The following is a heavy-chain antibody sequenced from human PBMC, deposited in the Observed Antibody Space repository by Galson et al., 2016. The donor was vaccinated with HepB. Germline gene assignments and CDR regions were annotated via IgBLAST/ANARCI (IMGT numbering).Heavy chain of an antibody. CDR1: GFTISHYA. V-gene: IGHV3-23*01. CDR3: TRDWSGYPDY. D-gene: IGHD3-3*01. J-gene: IGHJ4*02. Sequence: SLRLSCATSGFTISHYAMNWVRQAPGKGLEWVSSFGSGGGWGYYADSVKGRFTISRDDSKSTLYLQMNSLRVDDTAIYFCTRDWSGYPDYWGLGTLVTVSS. CDR2: FGSGGGWG.